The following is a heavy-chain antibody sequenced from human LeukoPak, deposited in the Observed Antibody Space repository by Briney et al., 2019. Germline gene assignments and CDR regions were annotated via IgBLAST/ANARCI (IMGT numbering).Heavy chain of an antibody. CDR2: IYYSGST. Sequence: PSETLSLTCTVSGASISSYYWSWLRQPPGKGLEWIGFIYYSGSTNYNPSLKSRVTMSLDTSKNQFSLKLTSVIAADTAVYYCARGYDFWSGQNWFDPWGQGTLVTVSS. J-gene: IGHJ5*02. CDR3: ARGYDFWSGQNWFDP. V-gene: IGHV4-59*01. CDR1: GASISSYY. D-gene: IGHD3-3*01.